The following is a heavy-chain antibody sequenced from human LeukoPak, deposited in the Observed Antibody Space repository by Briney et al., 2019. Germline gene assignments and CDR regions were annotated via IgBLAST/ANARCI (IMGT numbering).Heavy chain of an antibody. V-gene: IGHV4-34*01. Sequence: PSETLSLTCAVYGGSFSDYYWTWIRQPPGKGLEWIGEINHSGSTNYNSSLKSRVTISIDTSKNQFSLMLNSVTAADTALYFCARGGGYKGNWFDPWAQGTLVTVSS. CDR3: ARGGGYKGNWFDP. CDR1: GGSFSDYY. J-gene: IGHJ5*02. D-gene: IGHD5-18*01. CDR2: INHSGST.